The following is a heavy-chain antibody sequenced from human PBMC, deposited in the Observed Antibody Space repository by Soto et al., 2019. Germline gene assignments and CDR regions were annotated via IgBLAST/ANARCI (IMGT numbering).Heavy chain of an antibody. Sequence: ASVKVSCKASGYTFTSYYMHWVRQAPGQGLEWMGIINPSGGSTSYAQKFQGRFTISRDNTKSSLSLQMNSLTVDDTGVYYCVRGYNDGSDDFGHWGQGVLVTVSS. CDR2: INPSGGST. V-gene: IGHV1-46*01. D-gene: IGHD3-16*01. CDR3: VRGYNDGSDDFGH. J-gene: IGHJ4*02. CDR1: GYTFTSYY.